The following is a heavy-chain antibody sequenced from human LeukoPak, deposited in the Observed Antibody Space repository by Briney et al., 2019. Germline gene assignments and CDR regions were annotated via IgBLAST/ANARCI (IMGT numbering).Heavy chain of an antibody. CDR1: GGSFSGYY. CDR2: INNSGST. V-gene: IGHV4-34*01. J-gene: IGHJ5*02. Sequence: SETLSLTCAVYGGSFSGYYWSWIRQPPGKGLEWIGEINNSGSTNYNPSLKSRVTISVDTSKNKFSLKLSSVTAADTAVYYCARARPGIVGATTGQWSWFDLWGQGTLVTVYS. CDR3: ARARPGIVGATTGQWSWFDL. D-gene: IGHD1-26*01.